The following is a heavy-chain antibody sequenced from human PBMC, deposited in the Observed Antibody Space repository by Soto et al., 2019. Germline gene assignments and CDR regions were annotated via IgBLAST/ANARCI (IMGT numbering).Heavy chain of an antibody. CDR2: IYHSGST. Sequence: PSETLSLTCAVSGGSISSSNWWSWVRQPPGKGLEWIGEIYHSGSTNYNPSLKSRVTISVDKSKNQFSLKLSSVTAADTAVYYCARVPAGDYGDYYYYYGMDVWGQGTTVT. V-gene: IGHV4-4*02. CDR1: GGSISSSNW. J-gene: IGHJ6*02. D-gene: IGHD4-17*01. CDR3: ARVPAGDYGDYYYYYGMDV.